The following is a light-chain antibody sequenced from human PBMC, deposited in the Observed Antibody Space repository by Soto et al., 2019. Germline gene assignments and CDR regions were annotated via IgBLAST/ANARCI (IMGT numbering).Light chain of an antibody. J-gene: IGKJ4*01. CDR3: QHYYNTPPT. CDR1: HSXXYSSNNKNY. V-gene: IGKV4-1*01. CDR2: WAS. Sequence: DIVMTQSXYSLALSXSXIXTIXXXSSHSXXYSSNNKNYLAWYQQRPGQPPKLLIYWASTRESGVPDRFSGSGSGTDFTLTISSLQAEDVAVYYCQHYYNTPPTFGGGTKVDIK.